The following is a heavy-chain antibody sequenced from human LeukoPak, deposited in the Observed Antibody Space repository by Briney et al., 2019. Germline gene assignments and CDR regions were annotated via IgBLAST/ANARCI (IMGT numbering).Heavy chain of an antibody. CDR3: ATKKGVVVPAALDDAFDI. J-gene: IGHJ3*02. CDR1: GYTFTSYG. D-gene: IGHD2-2*01. CDR2: ISAYNGKT. V-gene: IGHV1-18*01. Sequence: ASVKVSCKASGYTFTSYGISWVRQAPGQGLEWMGWISAYNGKTNYAQNLQGRVTLTADSSTSTVYMELRSLRSDDTAVYYCATKKGVVVPAALDDAFDIWGLGTMVTVSS.